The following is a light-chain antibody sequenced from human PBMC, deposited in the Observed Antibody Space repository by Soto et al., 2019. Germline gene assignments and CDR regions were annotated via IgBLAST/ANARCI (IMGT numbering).Light chain of an antibody. Sequence: DIQMTQSPSTLSGSVGDRVTITCRASQTISSWLAWYQQKPGKAPQLLIYNASTLKSGVPSRFSDSGSGTEFTLPISRLQPDDFAPYYGQHYKSYSEAFGQGTKVELK. CDR1: QTISSW. CDR3: QHYKSYSEA. J-gene: IGKJ1*01. V-gene: IGKV1-5*03. CDR2: NAS.